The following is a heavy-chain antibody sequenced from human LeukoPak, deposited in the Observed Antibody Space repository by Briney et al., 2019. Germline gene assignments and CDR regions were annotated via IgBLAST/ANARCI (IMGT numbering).Heavy chain of an antibody. J-gene: IGHJ3*02. CDR3: AKGLVGSHDAFDI. Sequence: GGSLRLSCAASGVTFSSDSMNWGRQAPGKGVERGSSISSSSRYIYYADSVKGRFTISRHNSNNTLYLQMNSLRAEDTAVYYCAKGLVGSHDAFDIWGQGTMVTVSS. CDR2: ISSSSRYI. CDR1: GVTFSSDS. D-gene: IGHD3-9*01. V-gene: IGHV3-21*04.